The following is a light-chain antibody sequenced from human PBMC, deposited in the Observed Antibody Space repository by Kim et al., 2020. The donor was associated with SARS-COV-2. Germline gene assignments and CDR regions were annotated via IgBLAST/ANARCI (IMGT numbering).Light chain of an antibody. CDR1: NIVSRN. CDR2: RNY. Sequence: SVALEQTASIHCGGINIVSRNVHWFQKKPGQAPVLVIFRNYNRPSGIPDRFSGSTSGNTATLTIGSTQAGDEAEYYCQVWDSLTGVFGGGTQLTVL. V-gene: IGLV3-9*01. CDR3: QVWDSLTGV. J-gene: IGLJ3*02.